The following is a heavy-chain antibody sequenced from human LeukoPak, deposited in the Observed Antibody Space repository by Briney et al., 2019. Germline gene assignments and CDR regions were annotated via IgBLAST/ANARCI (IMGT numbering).Heavy chain of an antibody. CDR1: GFTFDDYA. Sequence: GGSLRLSCAASGFTFDDYAMHWVRQAPGKGLEWVSGISWNSGSIGYADSVKGRFTISRDNAKNSLYLQMNSLRAEDTAVYYCARDPSPIAVPGGGFWYFDLWGRGTLVTVSS. J-gene: IGHJ2*01. D-gene: IGHD6-19*01. CDR3: ARDPSPIAVPGGGFWYFDL. V-gene: IGHV3-9*01. CDR2: ISWNSGSI.